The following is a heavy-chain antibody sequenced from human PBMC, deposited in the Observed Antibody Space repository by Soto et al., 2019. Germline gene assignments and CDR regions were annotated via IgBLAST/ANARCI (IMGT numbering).Heavy chain of an antibody. J-gene: IGHJ4*02. V-gene: IGHV4-31*03. Sequence: SETLSLTCTVSGGSITSGGYFWSWIRQHPGKGLEWIGYIYYSGSTYYEPSLKSRVTISIDTSNNQLSLTLTSVTAADTAIYYCARGGWYSFESWGQGTLVTVSS. CDR2: IYYSGST. D-gene: IGHD2-15*01. CDR1: GGSITSGGYF. CDR3: ARGGWYSFES.